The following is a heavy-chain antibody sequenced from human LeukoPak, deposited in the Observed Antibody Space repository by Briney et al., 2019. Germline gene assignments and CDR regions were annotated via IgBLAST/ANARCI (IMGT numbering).Heavy chain of an antibody. V-gene: IGHV3-21*01. CDR2: ISGSSSYI. Sequence: GGSPRLSCAASGFTFSTYSMSWVRQAPGKGLEWVSSISGSSSYIYYADSVKGRFTISRDNAKNSLYLQMNSLRAEDTAVYYCARDLEDYGSGSYYNKDYWGQGTLVTVSA. CDR3: ARDLEDYGSGSYYNKDY. D-gene: IGHD3-10*01. J-gene: IGHJ4*02. CDR1: GFTFSTYS.